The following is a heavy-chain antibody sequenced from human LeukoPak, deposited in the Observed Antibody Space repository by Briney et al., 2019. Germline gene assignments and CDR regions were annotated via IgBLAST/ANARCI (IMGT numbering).Heavy chain of an antibody. CDR3: ARANYGSGSRGWFDP. V-gene: IGHV3-53*01. J-gene: IGHJ5*02. CDR1: GFTVSSNY. CDR2: IYSGGST. Sequence: GGSLRLSCAASGFTVSSNYMSWVRQAPGKGLEWVSVIYSGGSTYYADSVKGRFTISRDNSKNTLYLQMNSLRAEDTAVYYCARANYGSGSRGWFDPWGQGTPVTVSS. D-gene: IGHD3-10*01.